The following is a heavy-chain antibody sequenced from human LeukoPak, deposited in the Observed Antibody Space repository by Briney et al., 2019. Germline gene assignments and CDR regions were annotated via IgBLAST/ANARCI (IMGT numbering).Heavy chain of an antibody. CDR2: INEDGGER. Sequence: GGSLRLSCAAPGFTLNRYWMSWVRQAPGKGLEWVANINEDGGERHYVDSVKGRFTISRDNAKNSLYLQMNSLRAEDTAVYYCARGGNLENWGGGTLVTVSS. CDR3: ARGGNLEN. CDR1: GFTLNRYW. V-gene: IGHV3-7*01. D-gene: IGHD1-14*01. J-gene: IGHJ4*02.